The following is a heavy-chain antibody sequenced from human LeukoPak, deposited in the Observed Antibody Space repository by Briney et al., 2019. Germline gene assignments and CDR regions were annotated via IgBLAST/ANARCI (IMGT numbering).Heavy chain of an antibody. J-gene: IGHJ4*02. CDR3: AREEVGAMSSPRFDY. CDR1: GYTFTGYY. V-gene: IGHV1-2*02. Sequence: ASVKVSCKASGYTFTGYYMHWVRQAPGQGLEWMGWINPNSGGTNYAQKFQGRVTMTRDTSISTAYMELSRLRSDDTAVYYCAREEVGAMSSPRFDYWGQGTLVTVSS. D-gene: IGHD1-26*01. CDR2: INPNSGGT.